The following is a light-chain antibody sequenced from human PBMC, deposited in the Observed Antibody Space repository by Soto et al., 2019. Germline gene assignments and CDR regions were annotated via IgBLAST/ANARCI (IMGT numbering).Light chain of an antibody. V-gene: IGLV2-14*03. CDR2: DVS. Sequence: LTQPASVSGSPGQSITISCTGNSSDIGYYNFVSWYQQHPGKAPKLMIYDVSNRPSGVSNRFSASKSGNTASLTISGLQAEDEADYYCSSYTTSSTRVFGTGTKVTVL. CDR1: SSDIGYYNF. J-gene: IGLJ1*01. CDR3: SSYTTSSTRV.